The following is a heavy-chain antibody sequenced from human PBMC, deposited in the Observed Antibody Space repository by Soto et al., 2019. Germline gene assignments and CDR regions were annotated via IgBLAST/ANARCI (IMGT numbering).Heavy chain of an antibody. J-gene: IGHJ4*02. CDR2: IYTSGST. Sequence: PSETLSLTCTVSGGSISSYYWSWIRQPAGKGLEWIGRIYTSGSTNYNPSLKSRVTMSVDTSKNQFSLKLSSVTAADMAVYYCARGPAYYDSGPLYYWGQGTLVTVSS. CDR3: ARGPAYYDSGPLYY. V-gene: IGHV4-4*07. CDR1: GGSISSYY. D-gene: IGHD3-22*01.